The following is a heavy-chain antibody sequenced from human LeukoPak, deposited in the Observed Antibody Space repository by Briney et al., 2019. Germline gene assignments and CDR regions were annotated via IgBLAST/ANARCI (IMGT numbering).Heavy chain of an antibody. D-gene: IGHD5-24*01. V-gene: IGHV3-13*01. CDR1: GFTFSSYD. J-gene: IGHJ4*02. CDR2: IGTAGDT. Sequence: GGSLRLSCAASGFTFSSYDMHWVRQATGKGLEWVSAIGTAGDTYYPGSVKGRFTISRENAKNSLYLQMNSLRAEDTAVYYCARDAGLQQYYFDYWGQGTLVTVSS. CDR3: ARDAGLQQYYFDY.